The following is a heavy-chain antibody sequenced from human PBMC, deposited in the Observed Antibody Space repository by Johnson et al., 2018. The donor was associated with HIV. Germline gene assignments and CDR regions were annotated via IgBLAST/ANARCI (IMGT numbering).Heavy chain of an antibody. CDR1: GLTFSSYG. CDR2: ISYDGNNK. Sequence: QVQLVESGGGLVQPGRSLRLSCAASGLTFSSYGMHWVRPAPGKGLEWVAVISYDGNNKYYADSVKGRVTISRDNSKNTLYLQMNSLRAEDTAVYYCAKVGATVITPRGEAFDIWGQGTMVTVSS. CDR3: AKVGATVITPRGEAFDI. J-gene: IGHJ3*02. D-gene: IGHD4-23*01. V-gene: IGHV3-30*18.